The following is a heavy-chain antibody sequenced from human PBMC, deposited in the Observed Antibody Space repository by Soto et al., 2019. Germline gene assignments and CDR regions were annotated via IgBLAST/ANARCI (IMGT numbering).Heavy chain of an antibody. J-gene: IGHJ4*02. CDR3: AISRYCSGGDCTTQTLYYFDY. V-gene: IGHV1-2*02. D-gene: IGHD2-15*01. CDR1: GYTFTGHH. CDR2: INPNTGGT. Sequence: QVQLVQSGAEVKKPGASVKVSCKASGYTFTGHHIHWVRQAPGQGLEWVGWINPNTGGTNYAQKFRGRVTMTRYTAISTAYMELSRLRSDDTAVYYCAISRYCSGGDCTTQTLYYFDYWGQGTVVTVSS.